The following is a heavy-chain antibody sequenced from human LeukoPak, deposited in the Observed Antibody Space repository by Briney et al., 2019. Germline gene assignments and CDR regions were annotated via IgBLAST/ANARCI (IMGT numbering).Heavy chain of an antibody. CDR3: ARGLWLQLALNWFDP. J-gene: IGHJ5*02. Sequence: PSETLSLTCAVYGGSFSAYYWSWIRQPPGKGLEWIGEINHSGSANYNPSLKSRVTISVDTSKNQFSLKMSSVTAADTAVYYCARGLWLQLALNWFDPWGQGTPVTVSS. CDR2: INHSGSA. D-gene: IGHD5-18*01. V-gene: IGHV4-34*01. CDR1: GGSFSAYY.